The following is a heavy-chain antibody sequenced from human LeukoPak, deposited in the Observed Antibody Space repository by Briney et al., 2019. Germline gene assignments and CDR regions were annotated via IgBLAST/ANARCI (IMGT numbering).Heavy chain of an antibody. Sequence: GGSLRLSCAASGFTFSSYGMHWVRQAPGKGLEWVALIWYDGNNKYYADSVKGRFTISRDNSKNTLYLQLNSLRAEDTAVYYCARQHCSGGDCYFFDWGQGTLVTVSP. CDR3: ARQHCSGGDCYFFD. V-gene: IGHV3-33*01. D-gene: IGHD2-15*01. CDR1: GFTFSSYG. CDR2: IWYDGNNK. J-gene: IGHJ4*02.